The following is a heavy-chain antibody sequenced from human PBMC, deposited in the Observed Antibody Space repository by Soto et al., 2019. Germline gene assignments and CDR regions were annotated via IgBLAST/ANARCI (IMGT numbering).Heavy chain of an antibody. CDR1: GGSISSSSYY. D-gene: IGHD6-6*01. Sequence: QLQLQESGPGLVKPSETLSLTCTVSGGSISSSSYYWGWIRQPPGKGLEWIGSIYYSGSTYYNPSLKSRVTISVDTSKNQFSLKLSSVTAADTAVYYCARHRAKTSEYSSSSDWFDPWGQGTLVTVSS. CDR2: IYYSGST. CDR3: ARHRAKTSEYSSSSDWFDP. V-gene: IGHV4-39*01. J-gene: IGHJ5*02.